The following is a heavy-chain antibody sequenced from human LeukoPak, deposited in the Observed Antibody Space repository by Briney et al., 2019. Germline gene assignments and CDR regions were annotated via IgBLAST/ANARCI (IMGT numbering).Heavy chain of an antibody. D-gene: IGHD4-11*01. V-gene: IGHV1-2*02. J-gene: IGHJ4*02. Sequence: ASVKVSCKASGYTFTGYYMHWVRQAPGQGLEWMGWINPNSGGTNYAQKFQGRVTMTRDTSISTAYMELSRLRSDDTAVYYCAKNAQNYVDYDDSILFDYWGQGTLVTVSS. CDR2: INPNSGGT. CDR1: GYTFTGYY. CDR3: AKNAQNYVDYDDSILFDY.